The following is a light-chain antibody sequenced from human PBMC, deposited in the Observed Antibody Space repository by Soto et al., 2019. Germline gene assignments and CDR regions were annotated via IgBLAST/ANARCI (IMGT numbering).Light chain of an antibody. CDR3: QQHT. Sequence: DIQMTQSPSTLSASVGDRVTITCRASQTISNWLAWYQQKPGKAPRLLIYDASTLESGVPSRFSGSASGTEFTLTISSLQPDDFATYYCQQHTFGQGNKLEIK. J-gene: IGKJ2*01. CDR2: DAS. CDR1: QTISNW. V-gene: IGKV1-5*01.